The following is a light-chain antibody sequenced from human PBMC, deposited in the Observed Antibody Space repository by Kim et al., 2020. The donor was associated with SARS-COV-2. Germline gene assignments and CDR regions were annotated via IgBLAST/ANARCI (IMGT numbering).Light chain of an antibody. J-gene: IGKJ4*01. V-gene: IGKV1-5*01. CDR3: QQHNGY. CDR2: LVS. Sequence: PLSASVGDTVTITCRASQSITSGLAWYQRKPGRVPNLLIYLVSNLDSGVPSRFSRSGSGTQFTLTISSLQPDDFATYYCQQHNGYFGGGTKVDIK. CDR1: QSITSG.